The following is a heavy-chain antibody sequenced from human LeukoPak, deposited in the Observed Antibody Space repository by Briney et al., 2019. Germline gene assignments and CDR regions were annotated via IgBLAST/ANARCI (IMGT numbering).Heavy chain of an antibody. J-gene: IGHJ5*02. CDR1: GFTFSSYD. CDR2: IRYDGSNK. V-gene: IGHV3-30*02. D-gene: IGHD3-10*01. Sequence: GGSLRLSCAASGFTFSSYDIHWVRQAPGKGLEWVTFIRYDGSNKYYADSVKGRFTISRDNSQNPLYLQMNSLRPEDTAVYYCAKGDVLLWFGESYGPNWFDPWGQGTLVSVSS. CDR3: AKGDVLLWFGESYGPNWFDP.